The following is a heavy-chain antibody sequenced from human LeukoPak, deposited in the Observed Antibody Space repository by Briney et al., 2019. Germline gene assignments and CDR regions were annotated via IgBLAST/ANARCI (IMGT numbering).Heavy chain of an antibody. CDR3: ASADGYKIDY. Sequence: KPSETLSLTCTVSGDSISGSSYYWDWIRQPPGKGLEWIGNIYYGGSTYYNPSLKSRVSISVDTSNNQFSLKVSSVTAAGTAVYYCASADGYKIDYWGQGTLVTVSS. V-gene: IGHV4-39*01. CDR2: IYYGGST. CDR1: GDSISGSSYY. J-gene: IGHJ4*02. D-gene: IGHD5-24*01.